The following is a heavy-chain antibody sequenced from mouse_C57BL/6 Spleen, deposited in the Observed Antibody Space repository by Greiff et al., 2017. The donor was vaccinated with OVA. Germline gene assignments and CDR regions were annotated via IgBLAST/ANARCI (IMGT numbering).Heavy chain of an antibody. J-gene: IGHJ4*01. Sequence: EVQRVESGGGLVKPGGSLKLSCAASGFTFSDYGMHWVRQAPEKGLEWVAYISSGSSTIYYADTVKGRFTIYRDNDKHTMFQKMTSLRTDGTANYYCANYYGSSKRSCYYAMDYWGKGTSVTVAS. CDR3: ANYYGSSKRSCYYAMDY. D-gene: IGHD1-1*01. V-gene: IGHV5-17*01. CDR1: GFTFSDYG. CDR2: ISSGSSTI.